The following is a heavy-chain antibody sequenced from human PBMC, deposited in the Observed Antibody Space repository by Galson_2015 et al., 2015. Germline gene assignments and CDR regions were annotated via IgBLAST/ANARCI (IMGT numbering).Heavy chain of an antibody. CDR1: GFTFSDYY. CDR3: ASLPNYFFDY. Sequence: SLRLSCAAAGFTFSDYYMSWIRQAPGKGLEWLSYISGSGDIIYYAASVKGRFTISRDNAKNSLYLQINSLRVEDTAVYCCASLPNYFFDYWGQGTLLTVSS. CDR2: ISGSGDII. V-gene: IGHV3-11*01. D-gene: IGHD2/OR15-2a*01. J-gene: IGHJ4*02.